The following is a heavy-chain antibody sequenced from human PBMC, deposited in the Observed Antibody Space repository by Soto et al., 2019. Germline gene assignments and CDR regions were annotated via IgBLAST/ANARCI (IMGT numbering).Heavy chain of an antibody. V-gene: IGHV4-4*07. J-gene: IGHJ4*02. CDR2: IYSSGSP. CDR3: ARGGTRSADLPTY. Sequence: VRLQESGPGLVEPSETLSLTCSVSGDSINNYYWSWIRQPAGKGLEWIGRIYSSGSPNYNPSLKTRGTMSVDTSKNQVFLSVTSVTAADTAVYFCARGGTRSADLPTYWGQGIQVIVSS. CDR1: GDSINNYY. D-gene: IGHD1-1*01.